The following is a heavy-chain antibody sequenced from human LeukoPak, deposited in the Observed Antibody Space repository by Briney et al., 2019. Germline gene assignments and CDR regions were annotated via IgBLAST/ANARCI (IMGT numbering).Heavy chain of an antibody. CDR1: GLSFDHYA. Sequence: PGGSLRLSCAASGLSFDHYAMHWVRQAPGKGLEWVSGISWNSRSLVYADSVKGRFTISRDNAKNSLYLQMNSLRAEDTALYYCAKVSGDDGGHGSKWYFDLWGRGTLVTVSS. V-gene: IGHV3-9*01. J-gene: IGHJ2*01. D-gene: IGHD4-23*01. CDR3: AKVSGDDGGHGSKWYFDL. CDR2: ISWNSRSL.